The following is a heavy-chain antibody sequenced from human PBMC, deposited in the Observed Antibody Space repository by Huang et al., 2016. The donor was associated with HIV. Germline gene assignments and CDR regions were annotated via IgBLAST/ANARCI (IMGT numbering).Heavy chain of an antibody. CDR2: IYYSGNI. CDR1: GSSISSSYY. J-gene: IGHJ4*02. CDR3: ARPLTGTTALGY. Sequence: QLQLQESGPGLVKPSETLSLTCTVSGSSISSSYYWGWIRQPPGKGLEWIGTIYYSGNISYNPSLKSRVTISVDTSKNQISLKVDSVTAADTAVYYCARPLTGTTALGYWGQGTLVTVSS. V-gene: IGHV4-39*01. D-gene: IGHD1-20*01.